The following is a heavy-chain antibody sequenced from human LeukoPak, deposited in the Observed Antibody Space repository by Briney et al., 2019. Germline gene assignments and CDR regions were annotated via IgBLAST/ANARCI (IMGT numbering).Heavy chain of an antibody. CDR3: ASLTKKYYDIWSGYQEGFDP. CDR1: GFTVSSNH. CDR2: IYSDGST. Sequence: GGSLRLSCAASGFTVSSNHMSWVRQAPGKGLEWVSVIYSDGSTYYADSVKGRFTISRDNSKNTLYLQMNSLRAEDTAVCYCASLTKKYYDIWSGYQEGFDPWGQGTLVTVPS. D-gene: IGHD3-3*01. V-gene: IGHV3-53*01. J-gene: IGHJ5*02.